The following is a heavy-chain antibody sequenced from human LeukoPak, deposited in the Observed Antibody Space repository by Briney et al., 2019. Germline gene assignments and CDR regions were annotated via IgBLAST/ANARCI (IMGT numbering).Heavy chain of an antibody. Sequence: PGGSLSLLCAPSGFTCRKYEKLGARQAPGKGLEWVSYISISGTSIFYPDSVRGRFTISRDNAKKSLYLQMNSLRVDDKAVYYCAIQPLRLAGGTDYWGQGPLCTVSS. V-gene: IGHV3-48*03. CDR2: ISISGTSI. CDR1: GFTCRKYE. J-gene: IGHJ4*02. CDR3: AIQPLRLAGGTDY. D-gene: IGHD1-1*01.